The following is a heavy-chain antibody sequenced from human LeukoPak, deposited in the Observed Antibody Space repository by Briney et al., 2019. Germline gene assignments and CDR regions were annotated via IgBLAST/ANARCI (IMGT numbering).Heavy chain of an antibody. V-gene: IGHV3-11*01. J-gene: IGHJ4*02. CDR1: GFTFNDYY. CDR3: ARDKGDYDTSGSLFVF. Sequence: GGSLRLSCAASGFTFNDYYMTWIRQAPGKGLEWVSYISDSGTSKYYADSVKGRFTISRDNAKNSLFLQMNSLRAEDTAVYYCARDKGDYDTSGSLFVFGGQGTLVTVSS. CDR2: ISDSGTSK. D-gene: IGHD3-22*01.